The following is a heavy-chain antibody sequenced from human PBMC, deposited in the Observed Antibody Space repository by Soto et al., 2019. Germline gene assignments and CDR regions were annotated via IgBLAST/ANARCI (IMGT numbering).Heavy chain of an antibody. CDR1: GGTFSSYA. V-gene: IGHV1-69*13. CDR2: IIPIFGTA. Sequence: ASVKVSCKASGGTFSSYAISWVRQAPGQGLEWMGGIIPIFGTANYAQKFQGRVTITADESTSTAYMELSSLRSEDTAVYYCATTVRFLEWAAYYYGMDVWGQGTTVTISS. D-gene: IGHD3-3*01. CDR3: ATTVRFLEWAAYYYGMDV. J-gene: IGHJ6*02.